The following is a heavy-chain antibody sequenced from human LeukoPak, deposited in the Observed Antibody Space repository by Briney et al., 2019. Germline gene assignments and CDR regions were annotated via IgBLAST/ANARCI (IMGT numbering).Heavy chain of an antibody. V-gene: IGHV1-8*01. CDR2: MNPNSGNT. J-gene: IGHJ6*03. CDR3: ARGPPRHYDFWSGYPYYYYYYMDV. D-gene: IGHD3-3*01. CDR1: GYTFTSYD. Sequence: GASVKVSCKASGYTFTSYDINWVRQATGQGLEWMGWMNPNSGNTGYAQKFEGRVTMTRNTSISTAYMELSGLRSEDTAVYYCARGPPRHYDFWSGYPYYYYYYMDVWGKGTTVTVSS.